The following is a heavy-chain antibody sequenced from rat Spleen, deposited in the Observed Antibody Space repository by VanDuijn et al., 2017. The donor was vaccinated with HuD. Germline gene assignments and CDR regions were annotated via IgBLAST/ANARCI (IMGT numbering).Heavy chain of an antibody. V-gene: IGHV5-7*01. D-gene: IGHD4-3*01. CDR2: ISYDGSST. CDR1: GFTFSNYD. J-gene: IGHJ3*01. CDR3: ARHNSGYSNWFTY. Sequence: EVQLVESGGGLVQPGRSMKLSCAASGFTFSNYDMAWVRQAPTKGLEWVASISYDGSSTYYRDSVKGRFTISRDNARSTQYLQMDSLRSEDTATYYCARHNSGYSNWFTYWGQGALVTVSS.